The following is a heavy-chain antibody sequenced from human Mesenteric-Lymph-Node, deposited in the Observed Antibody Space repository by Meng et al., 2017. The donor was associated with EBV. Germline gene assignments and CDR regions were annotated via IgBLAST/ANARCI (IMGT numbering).Heavy chain of an antibody. CDR2: VYHTGSA. D-gene: IGHD1-1*01. Sequence: VPLQESGPGLVKPSGTLSLTCGVSGDSISSSNWWNWVRQPPGKGLEWIGEVYHTGSANYNPSLKSRVIIAVDKSKNQFSLKLSSVTAADTAVYYCASYATLDPLSWGQGTLVTVSS. CDR3: ASYATLDPLS. V-gene: IGHV4-4*02. J-gene: IGHJ4*02. CDR1: GDSISSSNW.